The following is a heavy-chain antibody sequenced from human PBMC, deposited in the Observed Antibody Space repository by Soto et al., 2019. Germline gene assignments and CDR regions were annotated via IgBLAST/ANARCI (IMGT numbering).Heavy chain of an antibody. D-gene: IGHD3-10*01. CDR1: GYTFTSYG. V-gene: IGHV1-18*01. J-gene: IGHJ4*02. CDR3: ARDDLWYDGSGSYYPFDY. Sequence: ASVKVSCKASGYTFTSYGISWVRQAPGQGLGWMGWISAYNGNTNYAQKLQGRVTMTTDTSTSTAYMELRSLRSDDTAVYYCARDDLWYDGSGSYYPFDYWGQGTLVTVSS. CDR2: ISAYNGNT.